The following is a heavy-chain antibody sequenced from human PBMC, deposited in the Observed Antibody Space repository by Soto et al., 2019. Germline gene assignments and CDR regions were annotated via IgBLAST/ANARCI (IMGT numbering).Heavy chain of an antibody. CDR2: ISGGGGST. D-gene: IGHD2-21*02. J-gene: IGHJ4*02. Sequence: EVQLLESGGGLVQPGGSLRLSCAASGFTFSSYAMSWVRQAPGKGLEWVSAISGGGGSTFYADCVKGRFTISRDNSKNALCLQMNSLRAEDTAVYYCATHPYCGGDCYQPNFDYWGQGTLVTVSS. CDR1: GFTFSSYA. CDR3: ATHPYCGGDCYQPNFDY. V-gene: IGHV3-23*01.